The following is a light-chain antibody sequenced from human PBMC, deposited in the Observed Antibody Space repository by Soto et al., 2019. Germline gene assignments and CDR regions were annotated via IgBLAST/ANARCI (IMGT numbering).Light chain of an antibody. J-gene: IGKJ3*01. CDR2: AAS. Sequence: DILLTQSPPSLSASVGDRVTITCRASQSIGSYLNWFQQKSGKPPKVLIYAASSLQNGVPSRFSGSGSGTDFTLTISSLQPEDFATYYCQETYSPPSFTFGPGTKVDIK. CDR1: QSIGSY. V-gene: IGKV1-39*01. CDR3: QETYSPPSFT.